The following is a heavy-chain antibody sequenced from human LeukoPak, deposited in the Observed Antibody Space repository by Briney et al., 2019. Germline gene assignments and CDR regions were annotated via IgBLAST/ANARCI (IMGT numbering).Heavy chain of an antibody. D-gene: IGHD1-14*01. CDR2: ISAYNGNT. Sequence: ASVKVSCKASGYTFTSYGISWVRQAPGQGLEWMGWISAYNGNTNCAQKLQGRVTMTTDTSTSTAYMELRSLRSDDTAVYCCAREYNSLYYFDYWGQGTLVTVSS. J-gene: IGHJ4*02. CDR3: AREYNSLYYFDY. CDR1: GYTFTSYG. V-gene: IGHV1-18*01.